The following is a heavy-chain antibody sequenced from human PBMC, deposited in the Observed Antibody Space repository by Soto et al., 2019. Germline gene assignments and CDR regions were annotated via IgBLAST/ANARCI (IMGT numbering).Heavy chain of an antibody. CDR2: IYYSGST. CDR1: GGSISSSSYY. D-gene: IGHD6-13*01. CDR3: ARAFAAAGSFWFDP. J-gene: IGHJ5*02. V-gene: IGHV4-39*01. Sequence: LPETLSLTCTVSGGSISSSSYYWGWIRQPPGKGLEWIGSIYYSGSTYYNPSLKSRVTISVDTSKNQFSLKLSSVTAADTAVYYCARAFAAAGSFWFDPWGQGTLVTVSS.